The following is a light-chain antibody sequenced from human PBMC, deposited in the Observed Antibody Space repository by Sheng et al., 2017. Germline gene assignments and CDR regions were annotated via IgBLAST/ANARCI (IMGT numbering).Light chain of an antibody. Sequence: DIQMTQSPSSLSASVGDRVTITCRASQDISNSLAWYQQKPGKAPKLLLYSASRLQSGVPSRFSGSGSGTDYTLTINSLQSEDFALYYCQQYNKWPLITFGQGTRLEIK. CDR2: SAS. CDR1: QDISNS. V-gene: IGKV1-NL1*01. J-gene: IGKJ5*01. CDR3: QQYNKWPLIT.